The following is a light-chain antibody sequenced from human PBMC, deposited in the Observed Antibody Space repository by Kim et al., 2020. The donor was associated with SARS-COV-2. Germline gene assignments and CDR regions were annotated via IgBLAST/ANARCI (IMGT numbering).Light chain of an antibody. J-gene: IGLJ2*01. CDR1: SSNIGAGHD. CDR3: QSYDSSLSVV. Sequence: QSVLTQPPSVSGAPGQRVTISCTGSSSNIGAGHDVHWYQQLPGTAPKLLIYDNSNRPSGVPDRFSGSKSGTSASLAITGLQAEDEADYYCQSYDSSLSVVFGGGTQLTVL. V-gene: IGLV1-40*01. CDR2: DNS.